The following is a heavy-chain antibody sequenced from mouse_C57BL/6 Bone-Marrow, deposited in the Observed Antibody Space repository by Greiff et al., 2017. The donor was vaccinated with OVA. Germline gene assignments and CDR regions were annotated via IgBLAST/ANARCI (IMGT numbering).Heavy chain of an antibody. Sequence: EVKLQESGPELVKPGASVKIPCKASGYTFTDYNMDWVKQSHGKSLEWIGDINPNNGGTIYNQKFKGKATLTVDKSSSTAYMELRSLTSEDTAVYYCARRDEFAYWGQGTLVTVSA. CDR2: INPNNGGT. V-gene: IGHV1-18*01. CDR1: GYTFTDYN. D-gene: IGHD3-3*01. J-gene: IGHJ3*01. CDR3: ARRDEFAY.